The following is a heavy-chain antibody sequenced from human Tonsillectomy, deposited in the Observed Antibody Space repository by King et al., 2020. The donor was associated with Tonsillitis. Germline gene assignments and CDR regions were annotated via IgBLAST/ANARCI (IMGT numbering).Heavy chain of an antibody. CDR3: ARDPYTMLVAVITPRGLDY. Sequence: VQLVESGGGVVQPGRSLRLSCATSGLTFSTYAMHWVRQAPGKGLEWVAFISYDGSDKNYADSVKGRFTISRDNSKNTLFLQMNSLRAEDTAVYYCARDPYTMLVAVITPRGLDYWGQGTLVTVSS. V-gene: IGHV3-30*04. J-gene: IGHJ4*02. CDR2: ISYDGSDK. D-gene: IGHD3-22*01. CDR1: GLTFSTYA.